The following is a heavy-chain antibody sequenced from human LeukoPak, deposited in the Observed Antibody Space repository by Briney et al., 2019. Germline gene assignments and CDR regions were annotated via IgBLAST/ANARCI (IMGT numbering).Heavy chain of an antibody. CDR3: AKTRGSGWPSSLDY. Sequence: GGSLRLSCAASGFTFSSYAMSWVRQAPGKGLEWVSAISGSGGSTYYADSVKGRFTISRDNSKNTLYLQMNSLRVEDTAVYHCAKTRGSGWPSSLDYWGQGTLVTVSS. J-gene: IGHJ4*02. D-gene: IGHD6-19*01. V-gene: IGHV3-23*01. CDR1: GFTFSSYA. CDR2: ISGSGGST.